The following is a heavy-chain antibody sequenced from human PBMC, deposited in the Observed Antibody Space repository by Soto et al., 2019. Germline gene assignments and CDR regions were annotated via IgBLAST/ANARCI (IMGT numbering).Heavy chain of an antibody. CDR3: AKDAVYNDGLWLMDH. D-gene: IGHD2-21*01. Sequence: LRLSCTASGLPHSNFAMMWVRQAPGKGLECVSGIYGSGRGIEYADSVKGRFTISRDNSKNTVYLQMTDLRADDTAVYYCAKDAVYNDGLWLMDHWGQGTQVTVSS. V-gene: IGHV3-23*05. CDR1: GLPHSNFA. CDR2: IYGSGRGI. J-gene: IGHJ4*02.